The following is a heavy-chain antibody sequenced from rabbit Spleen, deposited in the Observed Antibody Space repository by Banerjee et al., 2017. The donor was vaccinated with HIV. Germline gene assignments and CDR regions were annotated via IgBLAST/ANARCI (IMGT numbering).Heavy chain of an antibody. CDR3: ARDTSSSFSSYGMDL. D-gene: IGHD1-1*01. J-gene: IGHJ6*01. CDR1: GFSFSSSSY. Sequence: QSLEESGGDLVKPGASLTLTCTASGFSFSSSSYMCWVRQAPGKGLEWIGCIDTGSSGFTYFATWAKGRFTCSKTSSTTVTLQMTRLTAADTATYFCARDTSSSFSSYGMDLWGPGTLVTVS. CDR2: IDTGSSGFT. V-gene: IGHV1S40*01.